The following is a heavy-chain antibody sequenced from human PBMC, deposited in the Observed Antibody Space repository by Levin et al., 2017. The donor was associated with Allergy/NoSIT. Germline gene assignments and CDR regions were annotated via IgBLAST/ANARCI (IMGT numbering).Heavy chain of an antibody. Sequence: GGSLRLSCAASGFTFSDYYMNWIRQAPGKGLEWVSYISSSGSTIYYADSVKGRFTISRDNAKNSLYLQMNNLRAEDTAVYYCATGGLRFWEWPSQVDYWGQGTLVTVSS. V-gene: IGHV3-11*01. D-gene: IGHD3-3*01. J-gene: IGHJ4*02. CDR1: GFTFSDYY. CDR3: ATGGLRFWEWPSQVDY. CDR2: ISSSGSTI.